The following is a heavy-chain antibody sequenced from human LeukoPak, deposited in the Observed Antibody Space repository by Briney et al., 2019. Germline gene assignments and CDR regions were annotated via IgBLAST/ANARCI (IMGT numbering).Heavy chain of an antibody. V-gene: IGHV1-2*02. Sequence: ASVKVSCKASGYTFTGYYMHWVRQALGQGLEWMGWINPNSGGTNYAQKFQGRVTMTRDTSISTAYMELSRLRSDDTAVYYCASSIAAAGTGISYYFDYWGQGTLVTVSS. CDR2: INPNSGGT. J-gene: IGHJ4*02. CDR1: GYTFTGYY. CDR3: ASSIAAAGTGISYYFDY. D-gene: IGHD6-13*01.